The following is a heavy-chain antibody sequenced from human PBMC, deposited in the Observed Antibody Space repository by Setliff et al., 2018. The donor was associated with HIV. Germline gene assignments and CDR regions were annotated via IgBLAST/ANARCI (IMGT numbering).Heavy chain of an antibody. Sequence: PGESLKISCKGVGYRFTSHWIAWVRQMPGKGLEWMGNIYPGDPETRYSPSFHGQVTFSADTTVDTAYLQWNTLKSSDTAMYYCAREIRTIEGGALDIWGQGTSVTVSS. CDR2: IYPGDPET. J-gene: IGHJ3*02. D-gene: IGHD3-16*01. CDR3: AREIRTIEGGALDI. CDR1: GYRFTSHW. V-gene: IGHV5-51*01.